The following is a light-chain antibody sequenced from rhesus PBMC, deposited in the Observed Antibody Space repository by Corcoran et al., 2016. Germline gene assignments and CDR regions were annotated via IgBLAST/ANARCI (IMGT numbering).Light chain of an antibody. CDR3: QQYSSRRT. CDR2: KAS. Sequence: DIQMTQSPSSLYASVGDTVTITCRACQGISSWLAWDQQKPVKAPKLLIYKASSLQSGVPSRLSRSGSGTVFTLTISSLPSEDFATYYCQQYSSRRTFGPGTKVDIK. V-gene: IGKV1-22*01. J-gene: IGKJ1*01. CDR1: QGISSW.